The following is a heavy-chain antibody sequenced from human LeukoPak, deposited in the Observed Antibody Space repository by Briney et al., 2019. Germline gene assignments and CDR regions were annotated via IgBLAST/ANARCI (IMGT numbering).Heavy chain of an antibody. J-gene: IGHJ6*03. CDR3: ARGRQEISMILVVMTGVSYYLDV. D-gene: IGHD3-22*01. CDR2: INPSGST. CDR1: GGSFSGYY. Sequence: PSETLSLTCAVYGGSFSGYYWTWIRQSPGKGLEWIGEINPSGSTYYNPSLKSRLTISRDTSKNQFSLRLSSVTAADTAVYYCARGRQEISMILVVMTGVSYYLDVWGIGTTVTVSS. V-gene: IGHV4-34*01.